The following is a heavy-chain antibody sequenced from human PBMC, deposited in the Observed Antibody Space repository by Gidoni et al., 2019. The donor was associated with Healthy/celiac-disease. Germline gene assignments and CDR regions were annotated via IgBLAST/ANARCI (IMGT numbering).Heavy chain of an antibody. CDR2: RSYDGSNK. CDR1: GFPFSSYA. V-gene: IGHV3-30-3*01. Sequence: QVQLVESGGGVVQPGRSLRLSCAASGFPFSSYAMHWVRQAPGKGLEWVAVRSYDGSNKYYADSVKGRFTISRDNSKNTLYLQMNSLRAEDTAVYYCARDLDGEPEYYFDYWGQGTLVTVSS. J-gene: IGHJ4*02. D-gene: IGHD3-10*01. CDR3: ARDLDGEPEYYFDY.